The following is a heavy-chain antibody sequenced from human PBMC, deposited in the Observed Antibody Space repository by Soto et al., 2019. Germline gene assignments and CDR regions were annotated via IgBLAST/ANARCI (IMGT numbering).Heavy chain of an antibody. CDR3: ARDRAYRDY. Sequence: SETLSLTCTVSGGSISGYYWSWIRQPPGKRLEWIGYVYYSGSTNYNPSLKSRVTMSVDTSRNQFSLRLSSVTAADTAVYYCARDRAYRDYWGQGTLVTVSS. V-gene: IGHV4-59*01. CDR2: VYYSGST. J-gene: IGHJ4*02. CDR1: GGSISGYY. D-gene: IGHD2-21*01.